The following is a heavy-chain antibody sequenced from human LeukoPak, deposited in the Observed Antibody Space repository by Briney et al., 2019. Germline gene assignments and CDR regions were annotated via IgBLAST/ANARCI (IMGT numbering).Heavy chain of an antibody. D-gene: IGHD3-22*01. CDR2: IYYSGST. CDR3: ARDRNYYDSSGYYAGGVWFDP. V-gene: IGHV4-59*01. Sequence: PSETLSLTCTVSGGSISSYYWSWIRQPPGKGLEWIGSIYYSGSTNYNPSLKSRVTISVDTSKNQFSLKLSSVTAADTAVYYCARDRNYYDSSGYYAGGVWFDPWGRGTLVTVSS. CDR1: GGSISSYY. J-gene: IGHJ5*02.